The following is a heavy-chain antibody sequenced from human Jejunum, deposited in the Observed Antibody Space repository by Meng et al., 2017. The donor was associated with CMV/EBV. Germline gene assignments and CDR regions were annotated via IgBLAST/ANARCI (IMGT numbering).Heavy chain of an antibody. V-gene: IGHV4-39*07. Sequence: LQLQESGPGLVKPSETLSLTCTVSDDSIGTTSYFWGWIRQPPGKGLEWIGTINYSGNTYYNPSLKSRVTISIDASKKQFSLNVSSVTAADTALYYCARDSSGSAGTNDIWGQGTMVTVSS. J-gene: IGHJ3*02. CDR2: INYSGNT. CDR3: ARDSSGSAGTNDI. CDR1: DDSIGTTSYF. D-gene: IGHD6-19*01.